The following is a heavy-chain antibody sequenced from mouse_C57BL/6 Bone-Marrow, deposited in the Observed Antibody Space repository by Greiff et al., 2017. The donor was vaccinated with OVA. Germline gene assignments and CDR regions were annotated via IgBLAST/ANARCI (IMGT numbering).Heavy chain of an antibody. D-gene: IGHD1-1*01. CDR3: ARGLVLLRSDY. V-gene: IGHV5-4*03. CDR1: GFTFSSYA. J-gene: IGHJ4*01. CDR2: ISDGGSYT. Sequence: EVKVVESGGGLVKPGGSLKLSCAASGFTFSSYAMSWVRQTPEKRLEWVATISDGGSYTYYPDNVTGRFTISRDNAKNNLYLQMSHLKSEDTAMYYCARGLVLLRSDYWGQGTSVTVSS.